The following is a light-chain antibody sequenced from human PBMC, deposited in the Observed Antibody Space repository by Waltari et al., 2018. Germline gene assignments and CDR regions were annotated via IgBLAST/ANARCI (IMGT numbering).Light chain of an antibody. V-gene: IGKV3-20*01. J-gene: IGKJ1*01. CDR1: QSISHY. Sequence: EVVLTQSPGTLSLSPGEGATLSCRASQSISHYLAWYQQKPGQAPRLLIYHASSRATGIPDRFSGSGSGTDFSLTISRLEPEDFAVYYCQHYVNLPVTFGQGTKVEI. CDR2: HAS. CDR3: QHYVNLPVT.